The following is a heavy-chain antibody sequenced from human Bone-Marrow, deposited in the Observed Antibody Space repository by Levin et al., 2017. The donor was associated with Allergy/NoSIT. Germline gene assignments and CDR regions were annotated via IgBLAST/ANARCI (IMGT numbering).Heavy chain of an antibody. D-gene: IGHD6-19*01. CDR3: ARDQDNTGLNRLDP. V-gene: IGHV3-30*03. J-gene: IGHJ5*02. CDR2: ISYDGGRE. Sequence: GGSLRLSCAASGFAFSSYGMHWVRQAPGKGLEWLAHISYDGGREHYADSVKGRFTISRDNFQNTLYLQMTSLSAEDTAVYYCARDQDNTGLNRLDPWGQGTLVIVSS. CDR1: GFAFSSYG.